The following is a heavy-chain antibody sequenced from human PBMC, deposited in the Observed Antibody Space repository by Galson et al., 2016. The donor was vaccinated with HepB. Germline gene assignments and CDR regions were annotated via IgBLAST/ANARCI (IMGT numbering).Heavy chain of an antibody. CDR1: GYTFTDYG. J-gene: IGHJ4*02. Sequence: SVKVSCKASGYTFTDYGFSWVRQAPGQGLEWLGWISAYNGNTNYAQKLQDRVIMTTDTSTTTAYMELSSLTSEDTAIYYCARAQDVDLTRTDYWGQGALVTVSS. CDR2: ISAYNGNT. CDR3: ARAQDVDLTRTDY. D-gene: IGHD5-12*01. V-gene: IGHV1-18*01.